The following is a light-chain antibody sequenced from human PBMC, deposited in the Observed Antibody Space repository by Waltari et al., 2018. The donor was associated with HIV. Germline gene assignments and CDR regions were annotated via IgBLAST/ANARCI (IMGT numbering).Light chain of an antibody. J-gene: IGLJ3*02. CDR1: TSHVARYNL. V-gene: IGLV2-18*01. CDR2: EVT. Sequence: QTSLSQSATASGSPRLSGTISCTGTTSHVARYNLFSWSHQSPGTAPKLMVYEVTYRPSGVPERFSGSKSGNAASLTISGLQAEDEADYYCSLFTSSSTVVFGGGTKLTVL. CDR3: SLFTSSSTVV.